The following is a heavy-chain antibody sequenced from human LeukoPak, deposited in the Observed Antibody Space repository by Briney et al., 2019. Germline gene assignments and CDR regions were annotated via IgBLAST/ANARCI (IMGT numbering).Heavy chain of an antibody. CDR3: ARVKGRQQLGRNFDY. D-gene: IGHD6-13*01. V-gene: IGHV1-2*02. Sequence: VASVKVSFKASGYTFTGYYMHWVRQAPGQGLEWMGWINPNSGGTNYAQKFQGRVTMTRDTSISTAYMELSRLRSDDTAVYYCARVKGRQQLGRNFDYWGQGTLVTVSS. J-gene: IGHJ4*02. CDR1: GYTFTGYY. CDR2: INPNSGGT.